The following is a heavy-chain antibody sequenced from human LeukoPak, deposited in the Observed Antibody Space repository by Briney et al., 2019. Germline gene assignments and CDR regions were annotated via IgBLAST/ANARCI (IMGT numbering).Heavy chain of an antibody. CDR3: AREDSSGYDY. J-gene: IGHJ4*02. D-gene: IGHD3-22*01. Sequence: GASVKVSCKASGYTFTGYYMHWVRQAPEQGLERMGWINPNSGGTNYAQNFQGRVTMTRDTSISTAYMEVSRLRSDDTAVYYCAREDSSGYDYWGQGTLVTVSS. CDR1: GYTFTGYY. CDR2: INPNSGGT. V-gene: IGHV1-2*02.